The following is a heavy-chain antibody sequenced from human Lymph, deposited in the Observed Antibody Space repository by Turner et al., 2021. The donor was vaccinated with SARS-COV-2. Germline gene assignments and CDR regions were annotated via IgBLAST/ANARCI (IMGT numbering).Heavy chain of an antibody. CDR3: AKGGRPPWQWLGLGNFDY. V-gene: IGHV3-21*02. Sequence: EVQLVESGGGLVKPGGSLRLSWAASGFTFSSYSMNWVRQGPGKGLGWVSFISGSSSYIYYADSVKGRFTISRDNAKNSLYLQMNSLRAEDTAVYYCAKGGRPPWQWLGLGNFDYWGQGTLVTVSS. CDR1: GFTFSSYS. D-gene: IGHD6-19*01. J-gene: IGHJ4*02. CDR2: ISGSSSYI.